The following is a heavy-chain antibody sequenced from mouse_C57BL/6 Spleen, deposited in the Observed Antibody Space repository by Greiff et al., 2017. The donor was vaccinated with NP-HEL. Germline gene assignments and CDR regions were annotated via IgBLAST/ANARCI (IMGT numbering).Heavy chain of an antibody. J-gene: IGHJ2*01. D-gene: IGHD2-2*01. CDR1: GYTFTSYW. V-gene: IGHV1-69*01. CDR2: IDPSDSYT. CDR3: ARLGVGYDEDDY. Sequence: QVQLQQPGAELVMPGASVKLSCKASGYTFTSYWMHWVKQRPGQGLEWIGEIDPSDSYTNYNQKFKGKSTLTVDKSSSTAYMQLSSLTSEDSAVYYCARLGVGYDEDDYWGQGTTLTVSS.